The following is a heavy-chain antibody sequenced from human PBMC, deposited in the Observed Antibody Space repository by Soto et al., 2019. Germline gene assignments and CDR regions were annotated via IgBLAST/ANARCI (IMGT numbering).Heavy chain of an antibody. CDR2: ISAYNGNT. CDR1: GYTGTSYG. Sequence: ASVKVSCKASGYTGTSYGISWVRQAPGQGLEWMGWISAYNGNTNYAQKLQGRVTMTTDTSTSTAYMELRSLRSDDTAVYYCARGRYCSGGSCSDFDYWGQGTLVTVSS. CDR3: ARGRYCSGGSCSDFDY. J-gene: IGHJ4*02. V-gene: IGHV1-18*01. D-gene: IGHD2-15*01.